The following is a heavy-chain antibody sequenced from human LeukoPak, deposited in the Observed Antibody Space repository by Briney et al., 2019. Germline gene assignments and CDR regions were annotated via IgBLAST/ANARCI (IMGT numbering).Heavy chain of an antibody. CDR1: LFTFSNYA. Sequence: RGSLRLSSAAPLFTFSNYAMSWVRQGPGKRREWGAGITSGYSTRYTDSVKGGFTISRDNSKNMVYLQMNSLRAEDTGMYYCAKDYPDIGVTSSIFFDYWGQGTLVTVSS. D-gene: IGHD5-12*01. CDR2: ITSGYST. CDR3: AKDYPDIGVTSSIFFDY. V-gene: IGHV3-23*01. J-gene: IGHJ4*02.